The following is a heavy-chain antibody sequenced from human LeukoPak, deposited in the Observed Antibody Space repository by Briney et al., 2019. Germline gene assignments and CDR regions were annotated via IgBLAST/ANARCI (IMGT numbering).Heavy chain of an antibody. CDR3: ARGGLGLYAFDI. CDR2: IIPIFGIA. Sequence: ASVKVSCKASGGTFSSYAISWVRQAPGQGLEWMGRIIPIFGIANYAQKFQGRVMITADKSTSTAYMELSSLRSEDTAVYYCARGGLGLYAFDIWGQGTVVTVSS. V-gene: IGHV1-69*04. CDR1: GGTFSSYA. J-gene: IGHJ3*02. D-gene: IGHD3-16*01.